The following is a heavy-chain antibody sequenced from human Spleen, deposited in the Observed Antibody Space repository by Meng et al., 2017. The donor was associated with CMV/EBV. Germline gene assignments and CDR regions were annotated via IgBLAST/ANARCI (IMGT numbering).Heavy chain of an antibody. CDR3: ARDGVRWRYFNWFDP. Sequence: QAQLQEAAPGRVKPSRTLSLTCTCSGGSISSYYWSWIRQPAGKGLEWIGRIYTSGSTNYNPSLKSRVTMSVDTSKNQFSLKLSSVTAADTAVYYCARDGVRWRYFNWFDPWGQGTLVTVSS. CDR2: IYTSGST. CDR1: GGSISSYY. D-gene: IGHD2/OR15-2a*01. J-gene: IGHJ5*02. V-gene: IGHV4-4*07.